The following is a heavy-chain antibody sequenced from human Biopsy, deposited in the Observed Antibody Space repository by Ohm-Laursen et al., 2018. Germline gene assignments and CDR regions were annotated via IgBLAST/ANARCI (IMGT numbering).Heavy chain of an antibody. CDR1: GHTFTDDQ. D-gene: IGHD2-21*02. CDR3: SREQHYYSA. CDR2: VNPKKGDT. Sequence: SVKVSCKTTGHTFTDDQIHWVREAPGQGLEWMGLVNPKKGDTRYAQKFQGRVTMTSDVSVATAYMELTGLTSDDTAVYFCSREQHYYSAWGQGTLVTVSS. V-gene: IGHV1-2*06. J-gene: IGHJ5*02.